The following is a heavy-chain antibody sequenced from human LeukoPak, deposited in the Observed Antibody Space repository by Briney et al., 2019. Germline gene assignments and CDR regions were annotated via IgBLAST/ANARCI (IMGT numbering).Heavy chain of an antibody. D-gene: IGHD3-22*01. V-gene: IGHV4-34*01. CDR2: INHSGST. J-gene: IGHJ4*02. CDR3: ARSYYDSGGYRFLDY. CDR1: GFTFSSYE. Sequence: GSLRLSCAASGFTFSSYEMNWIRQPPGKGLEWIGEINHSGSTNYNPSLKSRVTISVDTSKNQFSLKLSSVTAADTAVYYCARSYYDSGGYRFLDYWGQGALVTVSS.